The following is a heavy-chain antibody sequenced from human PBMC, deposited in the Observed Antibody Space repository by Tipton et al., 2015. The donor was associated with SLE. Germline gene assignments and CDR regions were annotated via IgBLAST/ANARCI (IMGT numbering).Heavy chain of an antibody. CDR1: GGSFSGYY. CDR2: INHSGST. V-gene: IGHV4-34*01. Sequence: LRLSCAVYGGSFSGYYWSWIRQPPGKGLEWIGEINHSGSTDYNPSLKSRVTISEDTSKNQFPLKLSSVTAADTAVYYCARGVVGYIDYWGQGTLVTVSS. J-gene: IGHJ4*02. CDR3: ARGVVGYIDY.